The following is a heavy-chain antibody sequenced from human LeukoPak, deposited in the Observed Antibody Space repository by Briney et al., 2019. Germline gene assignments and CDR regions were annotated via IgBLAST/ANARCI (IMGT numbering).Heavy chain of an antibody. CDR1: GYTFTGYY. CDR2: INPNSGGT. Sequence: GASVKVSCKASGYTFTGYYMHWVRQAPGQGLEWMGWINPNSGGTNYAQKFQGRVTMTRGTSISTVYMELSRLRSDDTAVYYCARVGYSSSSGARLWGQGTLVTVSS. J-gene: IGHJ4*02. V-gene: IGHV1-2*02. CDR3: ARVGYSSSSGARL. D-gene: IGHD6-6*01.